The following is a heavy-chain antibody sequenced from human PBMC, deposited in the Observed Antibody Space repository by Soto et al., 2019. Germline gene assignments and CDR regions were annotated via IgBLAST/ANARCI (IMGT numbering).Heavy chain of an antibody. D-gene: IGHD2-8*01. V-gene: IGHV4-38-2*02. CDR1: GYSISSGYY. CDR3: AREGYCTHGVCYNWFDP. Sequence: SETLSLTCAVSGYSISSGYYWGWIRQPPGXGLEWIGSIYHSGSTYYNPSLKSRVTISVDTSKNQFSLKLSSVTAADTAVYYCAREGYCTHGVCYNWFDPWGQGTLVTVSS. CDR2: IYHSGST. J-gene: IGHJ5*02.